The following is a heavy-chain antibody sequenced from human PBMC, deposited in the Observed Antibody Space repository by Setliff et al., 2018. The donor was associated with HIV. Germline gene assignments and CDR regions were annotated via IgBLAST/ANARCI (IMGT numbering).Heavy chain of an antibody. J-gene: IGHJ5*02. CDR1: GGTFSSYA. V-gene: IGHV1-69*13. Sequence: SVKVSCKASGGTFSSYAISRVRQAPGQGLEWMGGIIPIFGTANYAQKFQGRVTITADESTNTAYMELSSLRSEDTAVYYCAVGGAYYYHRSGCSMNHWGQGTLVTVSS. CDR2: IIPIFGTA. D-gene: IGHD3-22*01. CDR3: AVGGAYYYHRSGCSMNH.